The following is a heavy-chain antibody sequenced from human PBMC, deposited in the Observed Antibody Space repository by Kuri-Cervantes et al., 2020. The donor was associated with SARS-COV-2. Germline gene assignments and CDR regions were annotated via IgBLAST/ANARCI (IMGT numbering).Heavy chain of an antibody. CDR2: ISSDGKNK. J-gene: IGHJ4*02. CDR1: GFNFSRTD. D-gene: IGHD2-21*01. V-gene: IGHV3-30*18. Sequence: GGSLRLSCAASGFNFSRTDMHWVRQAPGKGLEWVTFISSDGKNKKCMASGKGRFTISRDNSQNTLHLQMKSLRDEDTAIYYCAKDRGGVHDFWGQGTLVTVSS. CDR3: AKDRGGVHDF.